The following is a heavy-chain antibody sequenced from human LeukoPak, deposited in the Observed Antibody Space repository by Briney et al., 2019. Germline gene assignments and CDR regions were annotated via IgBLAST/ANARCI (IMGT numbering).Heavy chain of an antibody. CDR3: AREAYTYGSDVFDF. J-gene: IGHJ3*01. D-gene: IGHD5-12*01. Sequence: PGGSLRLSCVASGFTFSSYWIHWVRQAPGKGLVWVSRINSDGGSTNYADSVKGRFTVSRDNAKRTLYLQMDSLRAEDTAVYFCAREAYTYGSDVFDFWGQGIMVSVSS. V-gene: IGHV3-74*01. CDR1: GFTFSSYW. CDR2: INSDGGST.